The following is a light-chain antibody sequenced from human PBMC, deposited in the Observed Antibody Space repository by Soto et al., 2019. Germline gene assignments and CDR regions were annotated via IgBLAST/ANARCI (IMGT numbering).Light chain of an antibody. V-gene: IGKV1-5*03. Sequence: DIQMTQSPSTLSSSVGDRVTIGCRASQSISSWLSWYQQKPGKAPKLLIYKASILESGVPSRFSGSGSATEFTLTISSLQPEDFASYYCEQYESFHLTFGGGTKVEIK. CDR1: QSISSW. CDR2: KAS. J-gene: IGKJ4*01. CDR3: EQYESFHLT.